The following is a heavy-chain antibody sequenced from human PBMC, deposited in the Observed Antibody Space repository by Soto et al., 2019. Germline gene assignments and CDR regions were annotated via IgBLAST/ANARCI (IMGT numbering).Heavy chain of an antibody. J-gene: IGHJ4*02. V-gene: IGHV1-18*01. CDR3: ARDNYYDSSGYYTSDY. CDR2: ISAYNGNT. D-gene: IGHD3-22*01. CDR1: GYTFTSYG. Sequence: ASVKVSCKASGYTFTSYGISWVRQAPGQGLEWMGWISAYNGNTNYAQKLQGRVTMTTDTSTSTAYMELRSLRSDDTAVYYCARDNYYDSSGYYTSDYWGQGTLVTVSS.